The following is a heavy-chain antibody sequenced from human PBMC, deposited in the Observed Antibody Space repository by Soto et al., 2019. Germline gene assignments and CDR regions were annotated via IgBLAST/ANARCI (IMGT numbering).Heavy chain of an antibody. CDR1: GGSISSGDYY. V-gene: IGHV4-31*03. D-gene: IGHD3-10*01. CDR3: ARVGGSGTYLYYFDN. Sequence: QVQLQESGPGLVKPSQTLSLTCTVSGGSISSGDYYWTWIRQHPGKGLEWIGYIYYTGSAYYNPSPKGRVTISLDTSKNQFSLKLTAVTAADTAVYYCARVGGSGTYLYYFDNWGQGVLVTVSS. J-gene: IGHJ4*02. CDR2: IYYTGSA.